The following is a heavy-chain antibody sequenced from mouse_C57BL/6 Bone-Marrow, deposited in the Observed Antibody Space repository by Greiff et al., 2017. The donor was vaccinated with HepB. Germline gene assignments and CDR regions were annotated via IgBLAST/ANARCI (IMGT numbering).Heavy chain of an antibody. CDR2: IRSKSNNYAT. CDR3: VRQAHYYGSSPWYFDV. D-gene: IGHD1-1*01. V-gene: IGHV10-1*01. J-gene: IGHJ1*03. Sequence: EVMLVESGGGLVQPKGSLKLSCAASGFSFNTYAMNWVRQAPGKGLEWVARIRSKSNNYATYYADSVKDRFTISRDDSESMLYLQMNNLKTEDTAMYYCVRQAHYYGSSPWYFDVWGTGTTVTVSS. CDR1: GFSFNTYA.